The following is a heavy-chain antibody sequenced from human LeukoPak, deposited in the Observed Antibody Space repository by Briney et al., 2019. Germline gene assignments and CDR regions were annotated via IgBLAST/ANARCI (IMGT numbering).Heavy chain of an antibody. J-gene: IGHJ4*02. Sequence: GASVKVSCKASGGTFSSYAISWVRQAPGQGLEWMGGIIPIFGTANYAQKFQGRVTITADESTSTAYMELSSLRSEDTAVYYCARSSRVAGGHYYFDYWGQGTLVTVSS. D-gene: IGHD6-13*01. CDR2: IIPIFGTA. CDR3: ARSSRVAGGHYYFDY. V-gene: IGHV1-69*13. CDR1: GGTFSSYA.